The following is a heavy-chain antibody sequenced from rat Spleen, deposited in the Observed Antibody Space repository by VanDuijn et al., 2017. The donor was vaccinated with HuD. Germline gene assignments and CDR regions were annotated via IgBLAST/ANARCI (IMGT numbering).Heavy chain of an antibody. J-gene: IGHJ2*01. CDR1: GFTFSDYY. Sequence: EVQLVESGGGLVQPGRSLKLSCAASGFTFSDYYMAWVRQAPTKGLVWFATISCVGGRNFYRDCVKGRFTISRDNAKSTLSLQMDSLRSEDTATYYCARRHYGYTDYFDYWGQGVMVTVSS. CDR2: ISCVGGRN. D-gene: IGHD1-9*01. CDR3: ARRHYGYTDYFDY. V-gene: IGHV5-7*01.